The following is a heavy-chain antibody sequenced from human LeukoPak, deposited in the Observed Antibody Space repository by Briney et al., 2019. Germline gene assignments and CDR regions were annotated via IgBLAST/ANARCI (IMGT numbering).Heavy chain of an antibody. V-gene: IGHV3-23*01. CDR2: ISDSGGST. D-gene: IGHD3-10*01. CDR1: GFTFSSYA. CDR3: VKGAYFGSGSLDY. J-gene: IGHJ4*02. Sequence: GGSLRLSCAASGFTFSSYAMSWVRQAPGKGLEWVSAISDSGGSTYYADSVKGRFTISRDNSKNTLYLQMNSLRAENTAVYYCVKGAYFGSGSLDYWGQGTLVTVSS.